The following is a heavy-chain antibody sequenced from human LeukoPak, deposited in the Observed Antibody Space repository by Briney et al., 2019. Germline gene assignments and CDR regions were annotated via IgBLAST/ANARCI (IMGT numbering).Heavy chain of an antibody. CDR2: IYHSGST. CDR1: GGSISSSNW. Sequence: SGTLSLTCAVSGGSISSSNWWSWVRQPPGKGLEWIGEIYHSGSTNYNPSLKSRVTISVDKSKNQFSLKLSSVTAADTAVYYCARDYYGDYGWWYFDLWGRGTLVTVSS. D-gene: IGHD4-17*01. V-gene: IGHV4-4*02. J-gene: IGHJ2*01. CDR3: ARDYYGDYGWWYFDL.